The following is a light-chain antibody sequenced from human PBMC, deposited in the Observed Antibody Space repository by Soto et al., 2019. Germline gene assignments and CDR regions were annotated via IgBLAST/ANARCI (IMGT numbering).Light chain of an antibody. Sequence: QSVLTQPPSASGTPGQRVSISCSGRSYNIGSNYVYWYQQLPGTAPKLLMYTNNQRPSGVPDRFSGSKSGTSASLAISGLRSEDEADYYCATWADSLSGWVFGGGTKLTVL. CDR2: TNN. J-gene: IGLJ3*02. CDR3: ATWADSLSGWV. V-gene: IGLV1-47*02. CDR1: SYNIGSNY.